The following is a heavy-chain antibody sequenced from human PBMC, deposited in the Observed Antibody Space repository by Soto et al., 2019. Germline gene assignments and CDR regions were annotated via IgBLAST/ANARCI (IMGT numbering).Heavy chain of an antibody. CDR3: VTPLIQWLFTDV. Sequence: QVQVVDSGGDLVNPGGSLRLSCAASGFTSNDYYMTWIRQAPGKGPEWISYISSDGSHTHYADSVKGRFTIARDNAKNSLYLQMNSLRVEDTAVYYCVTPLIQWLFTDVWGQGTTVTVSS. V-gene: IGHV3-11*06. D-gene: IGHD3-16*01. CDR2: ISSDGSHT. J-gene: IGHJ6*02. CDR1: GFTSNDYY.